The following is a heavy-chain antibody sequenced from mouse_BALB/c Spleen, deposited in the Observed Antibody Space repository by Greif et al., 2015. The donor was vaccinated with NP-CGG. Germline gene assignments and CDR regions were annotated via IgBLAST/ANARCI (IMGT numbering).Heavy chain of an antibody. J-gene: IGHJ2*01. CDR1: GFTFSSYT. CDR3: TRRVGNYGFDY. V-gene: IGHV5-6-4*01. Sequence: EVMLVESGGGLVKPGGSLKLSCAASGFTFSSYTMSWVRQTPEKRLEWVATISSGGSYTYYPDSVKGRFTISRDNAKNTLYLQLSSLKSEDAAMYYCTRRVGNYGFDYWGQGTTLTVSS. D-gene: IGHD2-1*01. CDR2: ISSGGSYT.